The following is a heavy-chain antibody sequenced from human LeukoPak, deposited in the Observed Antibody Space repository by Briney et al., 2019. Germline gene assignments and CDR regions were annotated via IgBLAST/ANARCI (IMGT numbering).Heavy chain of an antibody. CDR1: GFTFSSYG. CDR2: IRYDGSNK. Sequence: GGSLRLSCAASGFTFSSYGMHWVRQAPGKGLEWVAFIRYDGSNKYYADSVKGRFTISRDNSKNTLYLQMNSLRAEDTAVYYCAKDVAFKYAGSGSYFDYWGQGTLVTVSS. CDR3: AKDVAFKYAGSGSYFDY. J-gene: IGHJ4*02. V-gene: IGHV3-30*02. D-gene: IGHD3-10*01.